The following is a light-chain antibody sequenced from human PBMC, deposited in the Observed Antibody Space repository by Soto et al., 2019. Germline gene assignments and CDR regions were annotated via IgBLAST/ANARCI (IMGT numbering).Light chain of an antibody. CDR1: SSNIGAGYD. Sequence: QSVLTQPPSVSGAPGQRVTISCTGSSSNIGAGYDVHWYQQLPGTAPKFLIYGNSNRPSGVPDRFSGSKSGTSAFLAITGLQAEDEADYYCQSYDSSLSGSVVFGGGTKLTVL. CDR3: QSYDSSLSGSVV. J-gene: IGLJ2*01. CDR2: GNS. V-gene: IGLV1-40*01.